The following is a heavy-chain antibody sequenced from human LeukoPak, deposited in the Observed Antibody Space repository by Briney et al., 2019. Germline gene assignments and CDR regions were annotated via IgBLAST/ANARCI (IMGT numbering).Heavy chain of an antibody. CDR1: GCTFSSYA. Sequence: ASVKVSCKASGCTFSSYAISWVRQAPGQGLEWMGWINPNSGGTNYAQKFQGRVTMTRDTSISTAYMELSRLRSDDTAVYYCAGGGDIVVVPAARVSKQQLVSFDYWGQGTLVTVSS. CDR2: INPNSGGT. J-gene: IGHJ4*02. V-gene: IGHV1-2*02. CDR3: AGGGDIVVVPAARVSKQQLVSFDY. D-gene: IGHD2-2*01.